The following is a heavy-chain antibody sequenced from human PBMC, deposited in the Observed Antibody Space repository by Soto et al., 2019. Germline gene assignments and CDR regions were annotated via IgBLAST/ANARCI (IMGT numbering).Heavy chain of an antibody. V-gene: IGHV1-69*01. CDR3: SSLKLMYGDYYGRDV. CDR2: IITILGTA. J-gene: IGHJ6*02. Sequence: QVQLVQSGAEVKKPGSSVKVSCKASGGTFNSYPISWVRQAPGQGLEWMGGIITILGTANYAQKFQGRVTITADESTSTADMELSSLRSQDTALYYCSSLKLMYGDYYGRDVWGQGTTVIVSS. D-gene: IGHD4-17*01. CDR1: GGTFNSYP.